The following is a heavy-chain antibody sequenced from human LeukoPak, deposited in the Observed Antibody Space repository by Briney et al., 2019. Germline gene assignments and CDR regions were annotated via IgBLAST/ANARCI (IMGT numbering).Heavy chain of an antibody. CDR1: GFTFSSYA. CDR2: ISYDGSNK. Sequence: GRSLRLSCAASGFTFSSYAMHWVRQAPGKGLEWVAVISYDGSNKYYADSVKDRFTISRDNSKNTLYLQMNSLRAEDTAVYYCARDPLDYYYGSGSYFDYWGQGTLVTVSS. CDR3: ARDPLDYYYGSGSYFDY. D-gene: IGHD3-10*01. V-gene: IGHV3-30-3*01. J-gene: IGHJ4*02.